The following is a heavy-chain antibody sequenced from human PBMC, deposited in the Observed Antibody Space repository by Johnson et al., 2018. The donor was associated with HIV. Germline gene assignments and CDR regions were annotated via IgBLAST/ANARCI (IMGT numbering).Heavy chain of an antibody. J-gene: IGHJ3*02. D-gene: IGHD3-22*01. CDR3: AKGYYDSSDYYYVVNAFDI. CDR1: GFTFSSYA. CDR2: IRGSGGRT. V-gene: IGHV3-23*04. Sequence: VASGGGVVPPGRSLSLSCAASGFTFSSYAMSWVRQAPGKGLQWVSRIRGSGGRTYYADSVTGRFTISRDKSKNTLYLQVNSLRAEDTAIYYCAKGYYDSSDYYYVVNAFDIWGQGTMVTVAA.